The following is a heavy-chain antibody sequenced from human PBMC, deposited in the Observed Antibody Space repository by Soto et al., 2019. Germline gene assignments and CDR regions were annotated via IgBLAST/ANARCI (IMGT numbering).Heavy chain of an antibody. D-gene: IGHD4-4*01. CDR1: RFSFSSHA. Sequence: QMQVVESGGGVVQPGRSLRLACAASRFSFSSHAMHWVRQAPGKGLEWVAQIWYDGSKKNYADSVKGRFTISRDNSNNMFYVQMNSLRAEDTAVYYCARDRQQRAPYTMDVWGRGTTVTVSS. CDR2: IWYDGSKK. CDR3: ARDRQQRAPYTMDV. J-gene: IGHJ6*02. V-gene: IGHV3-33*01.